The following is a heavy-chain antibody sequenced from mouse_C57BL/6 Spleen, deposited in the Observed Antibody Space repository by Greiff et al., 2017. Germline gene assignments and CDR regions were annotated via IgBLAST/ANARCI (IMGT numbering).Heavy chain of an antibody. CDR3: ARRGITTVDY. Sequence: VQLQQSGAELVKPGASVKLSCKASGYTFTSYWMQWVKQRPGQGLEWIGEIDPSDSYTNYNQKFKGKATLTVDTSSSTAYMQLSSLTSEDSAVYYCARRGITTVDYWGQGTTLTVSS. CDR1: GYTFTSYW. J-gene: IGHJ2*01. D-gene: IGHD1-2*01. CDR2: IDPSDSYT. V-gene: IGHV1-50*01.